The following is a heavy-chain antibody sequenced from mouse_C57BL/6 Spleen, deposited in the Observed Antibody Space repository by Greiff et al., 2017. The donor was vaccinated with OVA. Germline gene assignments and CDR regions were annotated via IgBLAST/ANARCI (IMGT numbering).Heavy chain of an antibody. CDR3: ARADDAGYFDV. CDR1: GYSFTSYY. D-gene: IGHD2-3*01. CDR2: IYPGSGNT. Sequence: VQLQQSGPELVKPGASVKISCKASGYSFTSYYIHWVKQRPGQGLEWIGWIYPGSGNTKYNEKFKGKATLTADTSSSTAYMPLSSLNSEDSAVYYSARADDAGYFDVWGTGTTVTVSS. J-gene: IGHJ1*03. V-gene: IGHV1-66*01.